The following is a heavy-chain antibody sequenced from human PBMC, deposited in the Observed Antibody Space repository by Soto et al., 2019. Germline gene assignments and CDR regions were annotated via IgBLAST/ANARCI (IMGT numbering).Heavy chain of an antibody. CDR1: GLPFSTHW. D-gene: IGHD1-7*01. V-gene: IGHV3-7*05. Sequence: GGSLRLCCAVSGLPFSTHWMNWVRQAPGKGLEWVASIKQDGSEIHYVDYVKGRFTLSRDNAKNSLYLQMNSLRAEDTAVYYCAGDRRAKTIYHWGQGTLVTVSS. J-gene: IGHJ5*02. CDR3: AGDRRAKTIYH. CDR2: IKQDGSEI.